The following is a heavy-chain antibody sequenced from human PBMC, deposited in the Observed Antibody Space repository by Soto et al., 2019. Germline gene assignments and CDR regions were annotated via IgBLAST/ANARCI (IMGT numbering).Heavy chain of an antibody. CDR3: ARGYRQSGYSSSWVFDY. J-gene: IGHJ4*02. Sequence: QVQLRESGPGLVKPSQTLSLTCTVSGGSINSGGYYWNWIRQHPGKGLEWIGYMYYSGSTYYNPFPSSRVIISADTSENHFPLKLSSVTAAATAVYFCARGYRQSGYSSSWVFDYWGQGTLVNVSS. D-gene: IGHD6-13*01. CDR2: MYYSGST. V-gene: IGHV4-31*03. CDR1: GGSINSGGYY.